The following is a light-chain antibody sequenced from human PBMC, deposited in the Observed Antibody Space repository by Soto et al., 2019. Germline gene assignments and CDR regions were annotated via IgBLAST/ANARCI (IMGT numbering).Light chain of an antibody. CDR2: GAS. CDR3: QQYNNWPIT. CDR1: QSVSSSN. Sequence: EIVLTQSPGTLSLSPGERATLSCRASQSVSSSNLAWYQQKPGQAPRLLIYGASTRATGIPARFSGSGSGTEFTLTISSLQSEDFEVYYCQQYNNWPITFGQGTRLEIK. V-gene: IGKV3-15*01. J-gene: IGKJ5*01.